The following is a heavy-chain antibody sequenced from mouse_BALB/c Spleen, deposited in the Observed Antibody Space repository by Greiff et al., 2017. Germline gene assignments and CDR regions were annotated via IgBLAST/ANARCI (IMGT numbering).Heavy chain of an antibody. V-gene: IGHV5-9-4*01. CDR1: GFTFSSYA. J-gene: IGHJ3*01. CDR2: ISSGGSYT. CDR3: ATGRGPPFAY. Sequence: EVLLVESGGGLVKPGGSLKLSCAASGFTFSSYAMSWVRQSPEKRLEWVAEISSGGSYTYYPDTVTGRFTISRDNAKNTLYLEMSSLRSEDTAMYCCATGRGPPFAYWGQGTLVTVSA.